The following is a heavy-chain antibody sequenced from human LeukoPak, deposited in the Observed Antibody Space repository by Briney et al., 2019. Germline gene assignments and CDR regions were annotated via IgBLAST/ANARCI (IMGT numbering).Heavy chain of an antibody. CDR3: ARGGGVRGGWFDP. CDR1: GGSISSGGYS. J-gene: IGHJ5*02. V-gene: IGHV4-30-2*01. D-gene: IGHD3-10*01. CDR2: IYHSGST. Sequence: PSQTLSLTCAVSGGSISSGGYSWSWIRQPPGKGLEWVGYIYHSGSTYYNPSLKSRVTISVDRSKNQFPLKLSSMTAADTAVYYCARGGGVRGGWFDPWGWGTLVTVSS.